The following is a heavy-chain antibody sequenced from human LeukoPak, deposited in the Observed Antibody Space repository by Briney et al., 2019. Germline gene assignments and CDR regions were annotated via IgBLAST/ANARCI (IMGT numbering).Heavy chain of an antibody. Sequence: SETLSLTCAVSGYSISSGYYWGWIRQPPGKGLEWIGSIYHSGSTYYNPSLKSRVTISVDTSKNQFSLKLSSVTAADTAVYYCARDLIDYGDYGRDYYYYYGMGVWGKGTTVTVSS. J-gene: IGHJ6*04. CDR2: IYHSGST. CDR3: ARDLIDYGDYGRDYYYYYGMGV. CDR1: GYSISSGYY. V-gene: IGHV4-38-2*02. D-gene: IGHD4-17*01.